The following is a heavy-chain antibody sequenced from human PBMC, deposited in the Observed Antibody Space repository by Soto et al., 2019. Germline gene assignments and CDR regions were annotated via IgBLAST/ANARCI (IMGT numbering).Heavy chain of an antibody. CDR2: IYYTGTT. Sequence: SETLSLTCTVSGVSISSSYWSWIRQSPGTGLEWIGYIYYTGTTNYNPSLKRRVTISLDTAKNQFSLNVNSLTTADTAVYFCARGGNRYSNTASGVGGFDFWGQGTLVTV. J-gene: IGHJ4*02. D-gene: IGHD5-12*01. CDR3: ARGGNRYSNTASGVGGFDF. V-gene: IGHV4-59*01. CDR1: GVSISSSY.